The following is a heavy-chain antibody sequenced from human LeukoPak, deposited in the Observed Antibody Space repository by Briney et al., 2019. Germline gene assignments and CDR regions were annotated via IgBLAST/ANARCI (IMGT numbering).Heavy chain of an antibody. CDR2: IYHSGNT. D-gene: IGHD2-2*01. J-gene: IGHJ4*02. Sequence: KPSETLSLTCTVSHYSISNGYYWGWIRPPPGKGLEWLGNIYHSGNTYYNPSLKSRVAISVDTSKNQFYLKVTSVTAADTAVYYCARTPAAMTRFDYWGQGTLVTVSS. CDR1: HYSISNGYY. CDR3: ARTPAAMTRFDY. V-gene: IGHV4-38-2*02.